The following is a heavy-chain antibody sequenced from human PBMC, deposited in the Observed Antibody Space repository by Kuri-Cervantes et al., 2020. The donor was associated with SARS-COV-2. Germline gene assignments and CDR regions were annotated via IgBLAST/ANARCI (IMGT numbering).Heavy chain of an antibody. V-gene: IGHV5-51*01. CDR2: IFPSDSDT. CDR3: ARDLFYDGNDYPDY. J-gene: IGHJ4*01. CDR1: GYSFSSYW. Sequence: KVSCKGSGYSFSSYWIGWVRQMPGKSLEWMGIIFPSDSDTRYSPSFEGQVTISADTSINTAYLQWSSLKASDTAMYYCARDLFYDGNDYPDYWGKGTLVTVSS. D-gene: IGHD3-22*01.